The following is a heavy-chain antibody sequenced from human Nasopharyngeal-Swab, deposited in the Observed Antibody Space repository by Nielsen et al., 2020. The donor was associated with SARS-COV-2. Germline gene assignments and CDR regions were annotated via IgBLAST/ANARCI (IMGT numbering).Heavy chain of an antibody. D-gene: IGHD6-19*01. CDR3: ARGGYSSGYEVDY. J-gene: IGHJ4*02. Sequence: GESLKIPCAASGFTFSRYSMHWVRQAPGKGLEWVAVISYDGSNKYYADSVKGRFTISRDNSKNTLYLQMNSLRAEDTAVYYCARGGYSSGYEVDYWGQGTLVTISS. CDR1: GFTFSRYS. V-gene: IGHV3-30-3*01. CDR2: ISYDGSNK.